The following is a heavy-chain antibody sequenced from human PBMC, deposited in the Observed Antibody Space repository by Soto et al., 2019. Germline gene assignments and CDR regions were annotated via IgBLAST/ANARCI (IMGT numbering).Heavy chain of an antibody. J-gene: IGHJ4*02. CDR1: GFTFSSYS. Sequence: EVQLVESGGGLVKPGGSLRLSCAASGFTFSSYSMNWVRQAPGKGLEWVSSISSSSSYIYYADSVKGRFTISRDNAKNSVYLQMNSLRAEETAVYYCARDQPGYSYGYGLGYWGQGTLGTFSA. CDR3: ARDQPGYSYGYGLGY. CDR2: ISSSSSYI. V-gene: IGHV3-21*01. D-gene: IGHD5-18*01.